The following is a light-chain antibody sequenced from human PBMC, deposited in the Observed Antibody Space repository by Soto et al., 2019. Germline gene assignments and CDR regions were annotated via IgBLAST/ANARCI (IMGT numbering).Light chain of an antibody. V-gene: IGLV1-44*01. J-gene: IGLJ2*01. CDR2: SNN. Sequence: QSVLTQPPSASGTPGQRVTISCSGGSSNIGTNTVNWYQQLPGTAPKLLSYSNNQLPSGVPDRFSGSKSGTSASLAISGPQSEDEDDYYCAAWDDSLNGVVFGGGTKLTVL. CDR1: SSNIGTNT. CDR3: AAWDDSLNGVV.